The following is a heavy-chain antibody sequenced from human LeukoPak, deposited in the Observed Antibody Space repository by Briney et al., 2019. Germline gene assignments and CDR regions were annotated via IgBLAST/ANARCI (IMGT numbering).Heavy chain of an antibody. J-gene: IGHJ3*02. D-gene: IGHD2-21*02. CDR2: ISGSSSYI. CDR1: GFTFSFFD. CDR3: TSHTGTGDAFRPFHI. Sequence: GGSLRLSCVGSGFTFSFFDMNWVRQAPGKGLEWVSSISGSSSYIYYADSVKGRFTISRDNAKNSLYLQMNSLRAEDTAVYYCTSHTGTGDAFRPFHIWGQGTMVTVSS. V-gene: IGHV3-21*01.